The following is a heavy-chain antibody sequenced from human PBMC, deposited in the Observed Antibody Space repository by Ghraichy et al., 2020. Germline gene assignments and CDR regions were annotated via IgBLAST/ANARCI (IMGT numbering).Heavy chain of an antibody. Sequence: GGSLRLSCAASGFTFNEYNMHWVRQAPGKGLEWVALIWHDGSNKYYADSVKGRFTISRDNSKNTVFLQMSSLTAEDTAVYYCARGRDYYDGSGHLRITGADYWGPGTLVTVSP. CDR2: IWHDGSNK. CDR3: ARGRDYYDGSGHLRITGADY. V-gene: IGHV3-33*01. CDR1: GFTFNEYN. D-gene: IGHD3-22*01. J-gene: IGHJ4*02.